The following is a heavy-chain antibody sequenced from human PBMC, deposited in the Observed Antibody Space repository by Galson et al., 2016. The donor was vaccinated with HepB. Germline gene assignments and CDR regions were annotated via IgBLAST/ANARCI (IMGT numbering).Heavy chain of an antibody. CDR2: ISGSGGST. J-gene: IGHJ4*02. Sequence: SLRLSCAASGFTFSSYAMTWVRQAPGKGLEWVSSISGSGGSTYYADSVKGRFTISRDTPKNTLSLHMSSLRSEDTAIYYCAKDPYYYIGERPPGYWGQGTLVTVSS. CDR3: AKDPYYYIGERPPGY. V-gene: IGHV3-23*01. CDR1: GFTFSSYA. D-gene: IGHD3-16*01.